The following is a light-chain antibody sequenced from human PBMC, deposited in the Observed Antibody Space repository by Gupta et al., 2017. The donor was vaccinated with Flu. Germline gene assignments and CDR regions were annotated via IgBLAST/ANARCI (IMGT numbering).Light chain of an antibody. CDR3: NSYTTSNNPGV. CDR2: EVS. V-gene: IGLV2-14*03. J-gene: IGLJ3*02. Sequence: SALTQPASVSGSPGQTITISCTGTSSDIGDYDFVSWYRQLPGKAPKLIIYEVSRRPSGVSNRFSGSKSDNTASLTISGLQADDEADYYCNSYTTSNNPGVFGGGTKLTVL. CDR1: SSDIGDYDF.